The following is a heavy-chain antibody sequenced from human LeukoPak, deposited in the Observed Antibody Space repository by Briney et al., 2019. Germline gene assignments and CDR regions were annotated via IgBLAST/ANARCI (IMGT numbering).Heavy chain of an antibody. CDR3: AKVPKPTYYYDSSGFGGEAFDY. CDR1: GFTFSSYA. CDR2: ISGSGGST. Sequence: GGSLRLSCAASGFTFSSYAMSWVRQAPEKGLEWVSAISGSGGSTYYADSVEGRFTISRDNSKNTLYLQMNSLRAEDTAVYYCAKVPKPTYYYDSSGFGGEAFDYWGQGTLVTVSS. V-gene: IGHV3-23*01. D-gene: IGHD3-22*01. J-gene: IGHJ4*02.